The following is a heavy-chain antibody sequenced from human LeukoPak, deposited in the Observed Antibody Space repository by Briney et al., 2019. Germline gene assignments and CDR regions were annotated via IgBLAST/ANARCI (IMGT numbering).Heavy chain of an antibody. CDR3: ARGPAAIVYYYYGMDV. CDR2: IRSSSSTI. CDR1: GFTFSSYS. D-gene: IGHD2-2*01. Sequence: GGSLRLSCAASGFTFSSYSMNWVRQAPGKGLEWVSYIRSSSSTIYYADSVKGRFTISRDNAKNSLYLQMNSLRAEDTAVYYCARGPAAIVYYYYGMDVWGQGTTVTVSS. J-gene: IGHJ6*02. V-gene: IGHV3-48*01.